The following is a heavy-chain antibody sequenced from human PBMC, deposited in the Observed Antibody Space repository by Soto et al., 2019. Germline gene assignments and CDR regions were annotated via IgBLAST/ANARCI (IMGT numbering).Heavy chain of an antibody. CDR1: GYNLRDYF. CDR3: ARSDDV. J-gene: IGHJ4*02. Sequence: QVLLVQSGPDVKKPGASVSVSGRASGYNLRDYFIHWVRQAPGQGLEWMGWINPDRGTPDYAQKFQGRVTMTRDTYLGTAYLVLSRLESPDTAVYYCARSDDVWGPGTLVTVST. CDR2: INPDRGTP. D-gene: IGHD3-16*01. V-gene: IGHV1-2*02.